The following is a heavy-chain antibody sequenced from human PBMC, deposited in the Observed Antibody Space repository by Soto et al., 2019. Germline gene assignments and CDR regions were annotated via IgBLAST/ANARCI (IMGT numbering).Heavy chain of an antibody. J-gene: IGHJ4*02. CDR1: GFTFSNYA. V-gene: IGHV3-23*01. CDR2: ITGSGGST. CDR3: AKGWMATVTYSDY. Sequence: EMQLLQSGGGLVQPGGSLRLSCAASGFTFSNYAMSWVRQAPGKGLEWVSAITGSGGSTFYADSVKGRFTISRDNSENTLLLQMNGLRVEDTAMYYGAKGWMATVTYSDYWGQGTLVTVSS. D-gene: IGHD4-17*01.